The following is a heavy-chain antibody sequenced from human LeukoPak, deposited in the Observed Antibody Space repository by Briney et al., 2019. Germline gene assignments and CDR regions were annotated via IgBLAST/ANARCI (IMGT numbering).Heavy chain of an antibody. CDR2: IYYSGST. J-gene: IGHJ6*04. V-gene: IGHV4-30-4*01. Sequence: SETLSLTCTVSGGSISSGDYCWSWIRQPPGKGLEWIGYIYYSGSTYYNPSLKSRVTISVDTSKNQFSLKLSSVTAADTAVYYCARESLTSYYYYGMDVWGKGTTVTVSS. CDR1: GGSISSGDYC. CDR3: ARESLTSYYYYGMDV. D-gene: IGHD3-9*01.